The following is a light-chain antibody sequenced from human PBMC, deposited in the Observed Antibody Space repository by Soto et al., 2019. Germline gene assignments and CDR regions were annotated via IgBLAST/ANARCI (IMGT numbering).Light chain of an antibody. CDR2: EAS. Sequence: DIPVTQSPSSLSASVGDRVTITCRASQRIGNNLNWYQQKPGKAPKLLIYEASTLQSGVPSRFSGSGSGTDFTLTISSLQPEDFATYYCEQSYRTPPTFGQGTKVEI. V-gene: IGKV1-39*01. CDR1: QRIGNN. J-gene: IGKJ1*01. CDR3: EQSYRTPPT.